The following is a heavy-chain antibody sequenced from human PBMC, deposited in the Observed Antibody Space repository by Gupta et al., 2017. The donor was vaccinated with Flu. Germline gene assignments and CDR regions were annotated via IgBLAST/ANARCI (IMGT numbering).Heavy chain of an antibody. CDR2: ISWNSGSI. D-gene: IGHD6-19*01. Sequence: EVQLVESGGGLVQPGRSLRLSCAASGFTFDDYAIHWVRQAPGKGLEWVSGISWNSGSIGYADSVKGRFTISRDNAKNSLYLQMNSLRAEDTALYYCAKGYSSGWYRFLYGMDVWGQGTTVTVSS. CDR3: AKGYSSGWYRFLYGMDV. V-gene: IGHV3-9*01. CDR1: GFTFDDYA. J-gene: IGHJ6*02.